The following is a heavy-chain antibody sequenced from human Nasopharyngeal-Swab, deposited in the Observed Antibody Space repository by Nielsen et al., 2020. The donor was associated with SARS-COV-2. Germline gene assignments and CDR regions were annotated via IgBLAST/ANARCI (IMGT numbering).Heavy chain of an antibody. V-gene: IGHV3-23*01. J-gene: IGHJ4*02. D-gene: IGHD1-26*01. CDR1: GLTFSSYA. Sequence: GGCLRFFWAACGLTFSSYAMSWVRQAPGKGLEWVSAISGSGGSTYYADSVKGRFTIPRDNSKNTLYLQMNSLRAEDTAVYYCAKVSWEWELLRWYFDYWGQGTLVTVSS. CDR3: AKVSWEWELLRWYFDY. CDR2: ISGSGGST.